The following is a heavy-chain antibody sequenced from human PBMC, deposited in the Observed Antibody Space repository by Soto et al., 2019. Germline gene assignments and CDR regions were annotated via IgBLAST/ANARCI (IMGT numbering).Heavy chain of an antibody. Sequence: LRLSCAASGFTVSSNYMSWVRQAPGKGLEWVSVIYSGGSTYYADSVKGRFTISRDNSKNTLYLQMNSLRAEDTAVYYCARDQGIAAAGTVHYYGMDVWGQGTTVTVSS. J-gene: IGHJ6*02. CDR1: GFTVSSNY. CDR3: ARDQGIAAAGTVHYYGMDV. V-gene: IGHV3-53*01. CDR2: IYSGGST. D-gene: IGHD6-13*01.